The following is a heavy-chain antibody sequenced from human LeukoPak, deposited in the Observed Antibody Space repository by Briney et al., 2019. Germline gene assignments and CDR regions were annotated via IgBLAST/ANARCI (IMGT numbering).Heavy chain of an antibody. CDR1: GFPFSSYA. Sequence: GGSLRLSGAASGFPFSSYAMTWVRQAPGKGLEWVSSISGDGATTYHADPVKGRFTISRDNSRNTVYLQINSLRAEDTAVYYCGKTTVGYSSGQKPAWPVDYWGQGTLVTVSS. D-gene: IGHD5-18*01. V-gene: IGHV3-23*01. CDR2: ISGDGATT. J-gene: IGHJ4*02. CDR3: GKTTVGYSSGQKPAWPVDY.